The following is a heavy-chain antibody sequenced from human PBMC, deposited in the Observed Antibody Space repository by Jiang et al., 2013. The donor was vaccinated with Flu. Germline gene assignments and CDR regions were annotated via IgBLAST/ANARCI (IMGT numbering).Heavy chain of an antibody. CDR1: GGSISSSNW. D-gene: IGHD2-8*01. CDR3: ARDSRFNDYYYYGMDV. J-gene: IGHJ6*02. Sequence: GSGLVKPSGTLSLTCAVSGGSISSSNWWSWVRQPPGKGLEWIGEIYHSGSTNYNPSLKSRVTISVDKSKNQFSLKLSSVTAADTAVYYCARDSRFNDYYYYGMDVWGQGTTVTVSS. V-gene: IGHV4-4*02. CDR2: IYHSGST.